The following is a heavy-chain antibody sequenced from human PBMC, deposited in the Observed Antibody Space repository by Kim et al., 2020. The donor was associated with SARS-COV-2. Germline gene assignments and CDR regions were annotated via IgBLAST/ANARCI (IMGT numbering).Heavy chain of an antibody. D-gene: IGHD2-15*01. CDR1: GFTVSSNY. CDR3: AREEAGVVVGAFDI. J-gene: IGHJ3*02. Sequence: GGSLRLSCAASGFTVSSNYMSWVRQAPGKGLEWVSVIYSGGSTYYADSVKGRFTISRDNSKNTLYLQMNSLRAEDTAVYYCAREEAGVVVGAFDIWGQGTMVTVSS. CDR2: IYSGGST. V-gene: IGHV3-66*01.